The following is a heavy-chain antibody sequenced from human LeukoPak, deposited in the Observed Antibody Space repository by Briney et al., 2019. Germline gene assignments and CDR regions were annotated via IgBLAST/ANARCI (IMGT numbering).Heavy chain of an antibody. CDR1: GFTFSTYS. CDR3: ARRQGPADFDY. J-gene: IGHJ4*02. CDR2: ISGSSSTI. Sequence: GGSLRLSCAASGFTFSTYSMNWVRQAPGKGLEWVSYISGSSSTIYYADSVKGRFTISRDNAKNSLYLQMNSLRAEDTAVYYCARRQGPADFDYWGQGTLVTVSS. V-gene: IGHV3-48*04.